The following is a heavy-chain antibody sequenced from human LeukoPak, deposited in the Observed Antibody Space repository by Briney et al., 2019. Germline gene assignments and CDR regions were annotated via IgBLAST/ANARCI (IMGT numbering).Heavy chain of an antibody. D-gene: IGHD2-2*01. V-gene: IGHV1-2*02. CDR2: INPNSGGT. CDR1: GYTFTGYY. CDR3: ARLYCSSTSCHLGGYYYYGMDV. J-gene: IGHJ6*02. Sequence: ASVKVSCKASGYTFTGYYMHWVRQAPGQGLEWMGWINPNSGGTNYAQKFQGRVTMTRDTSISTAYMELSRLRSDDTAVYYCARLYCSSTSCHLGGYYYYGMDVWGQGTTVTVSS.